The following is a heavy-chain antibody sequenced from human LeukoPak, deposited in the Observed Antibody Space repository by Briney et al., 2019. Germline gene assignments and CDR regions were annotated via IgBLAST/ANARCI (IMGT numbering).Heavy chain of an antibody. V-gene: IGHV4-30-4*01. CDR1: GGSISSGDYY. D-gene: IGHD3-16*02. CDR2: IYYSGST. J-gene: IGHJ4*02. Sequence: SETLSLTCTVSGGSISSGDYYWSWIRQPPGKGLERIGYIYYSGSTYYNPSLKSRVTISVDTSKNQFSLKLSSVTAADTAVYYCARGVYVWGSYRELYYFDYWGQGTLVTVSS. CDR3: ARGVYVWGSYRELYYFDY.